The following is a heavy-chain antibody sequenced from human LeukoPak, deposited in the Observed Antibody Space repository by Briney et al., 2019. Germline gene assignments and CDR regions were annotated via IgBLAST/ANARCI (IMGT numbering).Heavy chain of an antibody. CDR3: ARARIAVAGPFDH. CDR2: INAGNGYT. V-gene: IGHV1-3*01. Sequence: ASVKVSCKASGYTFTAYAVYWVRHVPGQRLEWMGWINAGNGYTKYSQKFQGRVTITRDTSASTTYMELSSLRSEDTAVYYCARARIAVAGPFDHWGQGTLVTVSS. D-gene: IGHD6-19*01. CDR1: GYTFTAYA. J-gene: IGHJ4*02.